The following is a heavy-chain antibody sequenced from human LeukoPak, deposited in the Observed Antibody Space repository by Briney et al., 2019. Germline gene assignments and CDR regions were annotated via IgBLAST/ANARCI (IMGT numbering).Heavy chain of an antibody. CDR1: GGSISSYY. Sequence: PSETLSLTCTVSGGSISSYYWSWIRQPPGKGLEWIGYIYYTGSTNHNPSLKSRVTVSIDTSKNQFSLKLGSVTAADTAIYYCARHVDPNMSMYNWLDPWGQGTLVTVSS. J-gene: IGHJ5*02. V-gene: IGHV4-59*01. CDR2: IYYTGST. CDR3: ARHVDPNMSMYNWLDP. D-gene: IGHD2/OR15-2a*01.